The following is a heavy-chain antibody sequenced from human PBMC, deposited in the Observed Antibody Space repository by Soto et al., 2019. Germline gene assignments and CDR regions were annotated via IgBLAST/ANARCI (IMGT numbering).Heavy chain of an antibody. V-gene: IGHV3-23*01. J-gene: IGHJ6*03. Sequence: GGSLRLSCAASGFTFNTYCMSWVRQAPGKGLEWVSGISGSGDSTYYADSVKGRFTISRDNSKSTVYLQMNSLRAEDTAVYYCAKDLPVVGYMDVWGKGTTVTVSS. CDR2: ISGSGDST. CDR1: GFTFNTYC. D-gene: IGHD2-2*01. CDR3: AKDLPVVGYMDV.